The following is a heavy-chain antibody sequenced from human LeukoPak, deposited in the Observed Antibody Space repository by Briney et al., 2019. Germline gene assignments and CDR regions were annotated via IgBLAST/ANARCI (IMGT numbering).Heavy chain of an antibody. V-gene: IGHV1-69*04. CDR1: GGTFSSYA. CDR3: ARDPHSRDGYNSDY. CDR2: IIPILGIA. J-gene: IGHJ4*02. Sequence: PPASVKVSCKASGGTFSSYAISWVRQAPGQGLEWMGRIIPILGIANYAQKFQGRVTITADKSTSTAYMVLSSLRSEDTAVYYCARDPHSRDGYNSDYWGQGTLVTVSS. D-gene: IGHD5-24*01.